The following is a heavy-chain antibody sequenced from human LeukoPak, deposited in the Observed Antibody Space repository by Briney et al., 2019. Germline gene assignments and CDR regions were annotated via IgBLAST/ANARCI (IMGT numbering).Heavy chain of an antibody. J-gene: IGHJ4*02. CDR3: TLGYCSDTNCLDY. Sequence: SETLSLTCAVSGGSFSGYYWSWIRQPPGQGLEWIGGVNHSGTTKYNPSLKSRVIISVDASKNQFSLRLSSVTAADTAMYYCTLGYCSDTNCLDYWGQGSLVTVPS. D-gene: IGHD2-2*01. CDR1: GGSFSGYY. V-gene: IGHV4-34*01. CDR2: VNHSGTT.